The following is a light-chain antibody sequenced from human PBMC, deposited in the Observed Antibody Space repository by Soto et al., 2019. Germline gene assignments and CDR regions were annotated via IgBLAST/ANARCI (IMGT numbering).Light chain of an antibody. V-gene: IGLV1-40*01. CDR3: QYYDSSLSAYV. CDR2: GNS. CDR1: SSNIGAGYD. J-gene: IGLJ1*01. Sequence: QSVLAQPPSVSGAPGQQVTISCTGSSSNIGAGYDLHWYQQLPGTAPKLLLYGNSNRPSGVPDRFSGSKSGTSASPAITGLXAEDEADYYCQYYDSSLSAYVFGTGTKVTVL.